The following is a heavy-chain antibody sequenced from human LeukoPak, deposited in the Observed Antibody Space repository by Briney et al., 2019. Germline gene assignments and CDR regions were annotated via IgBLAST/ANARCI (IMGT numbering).Heavy chain of an antibody. CDR3: AKDSPYGSGTGWFDP. J-gene: IGHJ5*02. Sequence: GGSLRLSCAASGFTFCSYGMHGVRQAPGKGLEWVADISYDGSNKYYADSVKGRFTISRDNSKNTLYLQMNSLRAEDTAVYYCAKDSPYGSGTGWFDPWGQGTLVTVSS. V-gene: IGHV3-30*18. CDR2: ISYDGSNK. CDR1: GFTFCSYG. D-gene: IGHD3-10*01.